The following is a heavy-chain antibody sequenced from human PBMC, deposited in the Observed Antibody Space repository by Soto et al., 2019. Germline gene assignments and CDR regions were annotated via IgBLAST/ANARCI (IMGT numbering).Heavy chain of an antibody. CDR1: GFTFSGYN. CDR3: ARDSNWSSDY. V-gene: IGHV3-48*02. J-gene: IGHJ4*02. CDR2: IKSDSSGT. D-gene: IGHD1-1*01. Sequence: EVQLVESGGGLVQPGGSLRLSCAASGFTFSGYNMNWVRQAPGKGLEWISCIKSDSSGTWYADSVKGRFTMSRDNAKNSLYLQMNRQRDEHRAVYFCARDSNWSSDYWGQGTLVAVSS.